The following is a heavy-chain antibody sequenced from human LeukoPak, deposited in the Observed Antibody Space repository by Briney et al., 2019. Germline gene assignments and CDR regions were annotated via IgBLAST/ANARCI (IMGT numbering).Heavy chain of an antibody. D-gene: IGHD6-13*01. CDR2: IYYSGST. CDR3: AGVRIAAAGTPWNYYYYGMDV. J-gene: IGHJ6*02. V-gene: IGHV4-59*01. CDR1: GGSISSYY. Sequence: SETLSLTCTVSGGSISSYYWSWIRQPPGKGLEWIGYIYYSGSTNYNPSLKSRVTISVDTSKNQFSPKLSSVTAADTAVYYCAGVRIAAAGTPWNYYYYGMDVWGQGTTVTVSS.